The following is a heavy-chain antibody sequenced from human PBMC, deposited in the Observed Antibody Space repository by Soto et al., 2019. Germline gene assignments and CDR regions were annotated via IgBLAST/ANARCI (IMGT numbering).Heavy chain of an antibody. CDR1: GFTVSSNY. CDR3: ARGLYSSSWYNYFDY. V-gene: IGHV3-53*04. D-gene: IGHD6-13*01. CDR2: IYSGGST. J-gene: IGHJ4*02. Sequence: GGSLRLSCAASGFTVSSNYMSWVRQAPGKGLEWVSVIYSGGSTYYADSVKGRFTISRHNSKNTLYLQMNSLRAEDTAVYYCARGLYSSSWYNYFDYWGQGTLVTVSS.